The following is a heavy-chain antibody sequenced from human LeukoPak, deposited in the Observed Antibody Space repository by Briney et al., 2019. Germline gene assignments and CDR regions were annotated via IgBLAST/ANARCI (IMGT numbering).Heavy chain of an antibody. V-gene: IGHV3-48*04. CDR3: ARSPLRLWGSYRLDY. D-gene: IGHD3-16*02. J-gene: IGHJ4*02. CDR1: GFTFSSYS. CDR2: ISSSSSTI. Sequence: GGSLRLSCAASGFTFSSYSMNWVRQAPGKGLEWVSYISSSSSTIYYADSVKGRFTISRDNAKNSLYLQMNSLSAEDTAVYYCARSPLRLWGSYRLDYWGQGTLVTVSS.